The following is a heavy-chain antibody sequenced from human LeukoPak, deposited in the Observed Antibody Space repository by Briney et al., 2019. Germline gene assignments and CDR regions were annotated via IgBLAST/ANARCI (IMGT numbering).Heavy chain of an antibody. CDR3: ARDGGMVRGVPTGFDP. CDR1: GGTFSSYA. V-gene: IGHV1-46*01. D-gene: IGHD3-10*01. Sequence: GASVKVSCKASGGTFSSYAISWVRQAPGQGLEWMGIINPSGGSTSYAQKFQGRVTMTRDTSTSTVYMELSSLRSEDTAVYYCARDGGMVRGVPTGFDPWGQGTLVTVSS. CDR2: INPSGGST. J-gene: IGHJ5*02.